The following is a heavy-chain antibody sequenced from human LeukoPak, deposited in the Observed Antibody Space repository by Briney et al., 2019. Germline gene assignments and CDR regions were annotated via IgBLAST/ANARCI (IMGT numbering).Heavy chain of an antibody. CDR3: ASLTTADAFDI. Sequence: PSETLSLTCTVSGGSISSGSYYWSWIRQPPGKGLEWIGYIYDSGSTNYNPSLKTRVTISVDTSKSQFSLKVSSVTAADTAVYYFASLTTADAFDIWGQGTMVTVSS. V-gene: IGHV4-61*01. J-gene: IGHJ3*02. CDR2: IYDSGST. CDR1: GGSISSGSYY. D-gene: IGHD3-22*01.